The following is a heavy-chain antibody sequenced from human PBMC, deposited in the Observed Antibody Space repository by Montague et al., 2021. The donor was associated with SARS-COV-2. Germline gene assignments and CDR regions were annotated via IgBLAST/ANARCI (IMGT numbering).Heavy chain of an antibody. CDR2: IFKNGKT. V-gene: IGHV4-59*08. CDR3: ARYYERSLDV. J-gene: IGHJ6*02. D-gene: IGHD3-22*01. Sequence: SETLSLTCTVSGDSITDDDWSWIRQPPGKGLEWIVNIFKNGKTDXNPSLRSRVITSVDTSKSQFSLKVTSVTAAGTAVYYCARYYERSLDVWGQGTTVTVSS. CDR1: GDSITDDD.